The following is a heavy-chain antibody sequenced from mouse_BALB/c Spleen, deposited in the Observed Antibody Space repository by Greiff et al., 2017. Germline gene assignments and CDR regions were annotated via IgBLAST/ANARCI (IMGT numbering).Heavy chain of an antibody. V-gene: IGHV1S16*01. CDR3: TGGNYWDY. Sequence: QVQLQQSGPELEQPGASVKISCKASGYSFTGYNMYWVKQRPGQGLEWIGGINPSNGGTNFNEKFKSKATLTVDKSSSTAYMQLSSLTSEDSAVYYCTGGNYWDYWGQGTTLTVSS. J-gene: IGHJ2*01. CDR2: INPSNGGT. CDR1: GYSFTGYN.